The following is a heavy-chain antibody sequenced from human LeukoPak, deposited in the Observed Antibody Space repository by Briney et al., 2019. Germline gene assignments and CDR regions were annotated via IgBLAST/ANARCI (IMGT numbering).Heavy chain of an antibody. CDR2: ISSFSSHI. Sequence: KPGESLRLSCVASGFTFSSYSMNWVRQGPGKGLEWISSISSFSSHIYYADSVRGRFTISRDNAKNSLSLQMNSLRDGDTANCATRPMSANDALDIWGQGTMVTVSS. D-gene: IGHD2-21*01. CDR3: RPMSANDALDI. V-gene: IGHV3-21*06. J-gene: IGHJ3*02. CDR1: GFTFSSYS.